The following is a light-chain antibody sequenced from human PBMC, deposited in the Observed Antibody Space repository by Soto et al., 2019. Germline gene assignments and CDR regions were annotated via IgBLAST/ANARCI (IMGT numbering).Light chain of an antibody. CDR1: TGDIGAFNY. CDR2: EVS. V-gene: IGLV2-14*01. J-gene: IGLJ1*01. Sequence: QSALTQPPSASGSPGQSVTISCTGTTGDIGAFNYVSWYRQHPGKAPKLMIYEVSNRPSGFSNRFSGSKSGNTASLTISGLRAEDEADYYCSSYTSSSTLYVFGTGTKLTVL. CDR3: SSYTSSSTLYV.